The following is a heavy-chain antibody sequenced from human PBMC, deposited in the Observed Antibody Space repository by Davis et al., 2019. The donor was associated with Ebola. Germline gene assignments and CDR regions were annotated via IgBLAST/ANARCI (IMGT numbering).Heavy chain of an antibody. D-gene: IGHD3-10*01. CDR3: ARDTYYGSGSYLLDY. CDR2: IIPIFGTA. V-gene: IGHV1-69*06. J-gene: IGHJ4*02. Sequence: AASVKVSCKASGGTFSSYAISWVRQAPGQGLEWMGGIIPIFGTANYAQKFQGRVTITADKSTSTAYMELSSLRSEDTAVYYCARDTYYGSGSYLLDYWGQGTLVTVSS. CDR1: GGTFSSYA.